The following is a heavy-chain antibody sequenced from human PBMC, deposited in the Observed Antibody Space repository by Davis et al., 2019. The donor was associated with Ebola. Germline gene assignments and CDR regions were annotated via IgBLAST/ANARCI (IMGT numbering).Heavy chain of an antibody. V-gene: IGHV1-3*01. J-gene: IGHJ6*02. D-gene: IGHD2-15*01. CDR2: INAGNGNT. CDR3: AAPGYCSGGSCYFYYYYGMDV. CDR1: GYTFTNYG. Sequence: ASVKVSCKTSGYTFTNYGITWVRQAPGQRLEWMGWINAGNGNTKYSQKFQGRVTITRDTSASTAYMELSSLRSEDTAVYYCAAPGYCSGGSCYFYYYYGMDVWGQGTTVTVSS.